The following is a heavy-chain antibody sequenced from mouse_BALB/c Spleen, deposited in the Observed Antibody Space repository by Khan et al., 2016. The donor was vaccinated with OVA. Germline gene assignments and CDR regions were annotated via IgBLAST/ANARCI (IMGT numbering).Heavy chain of an antibody. CDR3: ARWFAY. CDR2: ISYSGST. V-gene: IGHV3-2*02. J-gene: IGHJ3*01. CDR1: GYSITSDYA. Sequence: EVQLQESGPGLVKPSQSLSLTCTVTGYSITSDYAWNWIRQFPGNKLEWMGYISYSGSTSYNPSLKSRISITRDTSKNHSFLQLNSVTTEDRATYYCARWFAYWGQGTLVTVSA.